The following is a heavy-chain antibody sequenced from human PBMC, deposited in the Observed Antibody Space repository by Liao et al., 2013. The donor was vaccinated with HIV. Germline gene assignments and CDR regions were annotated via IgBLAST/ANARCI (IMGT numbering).Heavy chain of an antibody. Sequence: QVQLQQSAAGLLKPSETLSLTCVVYGGSFSGYYWSWIRQPPGKGLEWIGFIYYSGSTSYNPSLKSRVTISVDTSKNQFSLKVNSVTAADTAVYYCAGRYSSSRYFFDYWGQGTLVTVSS. CDR2: IYYSGST. D-gene: IGHD6-13*01. V-gene: IGHV4-59*01. CDR3: AGRYSSSRYFFDY. CDR1: GGSFSGYY. J-gene: IGHJ4*02.